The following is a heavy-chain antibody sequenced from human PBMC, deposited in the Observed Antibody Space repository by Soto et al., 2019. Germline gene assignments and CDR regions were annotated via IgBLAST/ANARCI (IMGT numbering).Heavy chain of an antibody. D-gene: IGHD3-22*01. CDR1: GFTFTSSG. CDR3: ARGGTKLRRGCFNWEDSSGYANY. CDR2: IVVGSGNT. V-gene: IGHV1-58*02. J-gene: IGHJ4*02. Sequence: SVKVSCKASGFTFTSSGMQWVRQARGQRLEWIGWIVVGSGNTNYAQKFQESFTITRDTSTSTGYMELSSRGSEDTAVYYCARGGTKLRRGCFNWEDSSGYANYWGQGTLVTVSS.